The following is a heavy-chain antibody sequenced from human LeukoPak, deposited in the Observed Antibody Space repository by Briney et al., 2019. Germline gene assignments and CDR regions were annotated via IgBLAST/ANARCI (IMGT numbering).Heavy chain of an antibody. CDR1: GGSFSGYY. CDR3: ARVGYCSGGSCYSDDPDDY. Sequence: SETLSLTCAGYGGSFSGYYWSWIRQPPGKGLEWIGEINHSGSTNYNPSLKSRVTISVDTSKNQFSLKLSSVTAADTAVYYCARVGYCSGGSCYSDDPDDYWGQGTLVTVSS. CDR2: INHSGST. V-gene: IGHV4-34*01. J-gene: IGHJ4*02. D-gene: IGHD2-15*01.